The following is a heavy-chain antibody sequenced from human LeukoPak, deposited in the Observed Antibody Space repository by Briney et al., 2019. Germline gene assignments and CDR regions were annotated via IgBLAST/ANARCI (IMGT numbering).Heavy chain of an antibody. CDR3: ARHKWTYCGGDCYLDY. CDR1: GFSISSGYY. CDR2: IYYTGNT. J-gene: IGHJ4*02. Sequence: PSETLSLNCSVSGFSISSGYYWGWIRQPPGKGLEWIAMIYYTGNTFYNPSLKSRVIMSVDTSENQFSVRLSSVTAADTAVYYCARHKWTYCGGDCYLDYWGQGTLVTVSS. V-gene: IGHV4-38-2*02. D-gene: IGHD2-21*01.